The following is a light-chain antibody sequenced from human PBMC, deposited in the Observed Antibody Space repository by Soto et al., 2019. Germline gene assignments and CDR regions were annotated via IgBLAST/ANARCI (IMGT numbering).Light chain of an antibody. CDR1: SSDVGRYNI. Sequence: QSALTQPASASGSPGQSITISCAGSSSDVGRYNIVSWYQQHPGKAPQLMIYEGSQRPSGVSDRFSGSKSGNTASLTFSGRQAEDEADYYFCSYAGDRDLIFGRGTKLIVL. CDR3: CSYAGDRDLI. V-gene: IGLV2-23*01. CDR2: EGS. J-gene: IGLJ2*01.